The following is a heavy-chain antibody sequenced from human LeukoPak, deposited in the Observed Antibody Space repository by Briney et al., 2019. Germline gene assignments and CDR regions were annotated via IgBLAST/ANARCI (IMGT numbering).Heavy chain of an antibody. D-gene: IGHD2-8*01. Sequence: GGSLRLSCAASGFTFSTYGMNWIRQAPGKGLEWLSYFGHSGTIHYADSLRGRFTISRDSAKMSLYLQMNSLRVEDTAVYYCARSNGLRYFDRWGQGTLITVSS. CDR1: GFTFSTYG. V-gene: IGHV3-48*04. J-gene: IGHJ4*02. CDR2: FGHSGTI. CDR3: ARSNGLRYFDR.